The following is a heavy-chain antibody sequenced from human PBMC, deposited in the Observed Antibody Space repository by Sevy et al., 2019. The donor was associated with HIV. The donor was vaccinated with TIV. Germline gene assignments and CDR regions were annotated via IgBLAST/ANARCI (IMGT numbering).Heavy chain of an antibody. CDR3: ARGDYYGSLYYFDY. J-gene: IGHJ4*02. V-gene: IGHV3-21*01. CDR2: ISSASSYI. Sequence: GGSLRLSCAASGFTFNYHFMNWVRQVPGKGLEWVSYISSASSYINYSDSVKGRFTISRDNAKNLVFLEMNNLRPEDTAVYFCARGDYYGSLYYFDYWGQGPLVTVSS. D-gene: IGHD3-10*01. CDR1: GFTFNYHF.